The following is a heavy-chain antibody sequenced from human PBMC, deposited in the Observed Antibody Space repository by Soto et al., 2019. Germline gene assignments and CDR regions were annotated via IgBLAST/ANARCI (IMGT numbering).Heavy chain of an antibody. CDR2: IIPIFGTA. V-gene: IGHV1-69*13. Sequence: SVKVSCKASGGTFSSYAISWVRQAPGQGLEWMGGIIPIFGTANYAQKFQGRVTITADESTSTAYMELSSLRSEDTAVYYCARAEPRYYDSSGSQFDPWGQGTLVTVS. CDR3: ARAEPRYYDSSGSQFDP. D-gene: IGHD3-22*01. CDR1: GGTFSSYA. J-gene: IGHJ5*02.